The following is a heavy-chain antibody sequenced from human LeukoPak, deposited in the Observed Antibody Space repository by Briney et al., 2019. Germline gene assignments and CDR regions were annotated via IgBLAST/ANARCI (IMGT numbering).Heavy chain of an antibody. CDR2: IYHSGST. D-gene: IGHD5-18*01. V-gene: IGHV4-38-2*02. CDR3: ARVEIGRIQLWFVGHSGYYYMDV. CDR1: GYSISSGYY. Sequence: SETLSLTCTVSGYSISSGYYWGWIRQPPGQGLEWIGSIYHSGSTYYNPSLKSRVTISVDTSKNQFSLKLSSVTAADTAVYYCARVEIGRIQLWFVGHSGYYYMDVWGKGTTVTVSS. J-gene: IGHJ6*03.